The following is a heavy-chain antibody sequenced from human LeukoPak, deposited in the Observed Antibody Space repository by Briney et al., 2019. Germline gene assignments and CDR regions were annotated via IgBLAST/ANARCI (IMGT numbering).Heavy chain of an antibody. CDR3: AGHPAIGSSGSYYFDY. CDR2: IYPGDPDT. V-gene: IGHV5-51*01. CDR1: GYSFTSYW. Sequence: GESLKISCKVSGYSFTSYWIAWVRQMPGKGLEWMGIIYPGDPDTRYSPSFQGQVTISADKSISTAYLQWSSLKASDTAMFYCAGHPAIGSSGSYYFDYWGQGTLVTVSS. J-gene: IGHJ4*02. D-gene: IGHD1-26*01.